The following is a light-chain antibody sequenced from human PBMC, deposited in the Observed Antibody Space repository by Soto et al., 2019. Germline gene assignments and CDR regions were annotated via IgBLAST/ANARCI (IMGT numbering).Light chain of an antibody. V-gene: IGLV1-40*01. Sequence: QAVVTQPPSVSGAPGQRVTISCTGSSSNIGADFDVHWSQHLPGTAPRLLIYGHSNRPSGVPDRFSGSKSGTSASLAITGLQAEDEADYYCQSYDSGLSGYVFGAGTKLTVL. CDR2: GHS. J-gene: IGLJ1*01. CDR1: SSNIGADFD. CDR3: QSYDSGLSGYV.